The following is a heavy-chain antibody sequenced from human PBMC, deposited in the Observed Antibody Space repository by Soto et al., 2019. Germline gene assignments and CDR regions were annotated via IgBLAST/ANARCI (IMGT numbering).Heavy chain of an antibody. CDR3: VGGPGGDYVSYFDY. J-gene: IGHJ4*02. V-gene: IGHV1-69*01. CDR1: GGTFSSYA. CDR2: IIPILGTA. D-gene: IGHD4-17*01. Sequence: QVQLVQSGAEVKKPGSSVKVSCKASGGTFSSYAISWVRQAPGQGLEWMGGIIPILGTANYAQKFQGRVTITADESTSTAYMELSSLRSEDTAVYYCVGGPGGDYVSYFDYWGQGTLVTVSS.